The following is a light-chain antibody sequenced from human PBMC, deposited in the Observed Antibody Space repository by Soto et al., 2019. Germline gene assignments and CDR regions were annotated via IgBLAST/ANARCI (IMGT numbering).Light chain of an antibody. J-gene: IGKJ1*01. CDR1: QDISNY. V-gene: IGKV1-16*01. CDR2: AAS. CDR3: QQYNSYPWT. Sequence: DIQMTQSPSSLSASVGDSVTITCRASQDISNYLAWFQQKPGKPPKLLIYAASSLQSGVPSRFSGSGSGTEFTLTISSLQPDDFATYYCQQYNSYPWTFGQGTKVDIK.